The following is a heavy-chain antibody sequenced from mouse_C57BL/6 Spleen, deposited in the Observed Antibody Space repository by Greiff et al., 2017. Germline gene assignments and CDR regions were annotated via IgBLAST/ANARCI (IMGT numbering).Heavy chain of an antibody. CDR2: ISAGGSYT. Sequence: EVQLVESGGGLVKPGGSLKLSCAASGFTFSSYAMSWVRQTPEKRLEWVATISAGGSYTDYPDNVKGRFTISGDNAKNNLYLQMSHLKSEDTAMYYCARDRERRVAGGYAMDYWGQGTSVTVSS. V-gene: IGHV5-4*01. J-gene: IGHJ4*01. D-gene: IGHD1-1*01. CDR3: ARDRERRVAGGYAMDY. CDR1: GFTFSSYA.